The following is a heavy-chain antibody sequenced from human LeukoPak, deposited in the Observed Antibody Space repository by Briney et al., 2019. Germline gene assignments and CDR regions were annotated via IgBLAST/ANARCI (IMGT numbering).Heavy chain of an antibody. CDR2: ISSSSSYI. D-gene: IGHD6-13*01. Sequence: GGSLRLSCAASGFTFSSYSMSWVRQAPGKGLEWVSSISSSSSYIYYADSVKGRFTISRDNAKNSLYLQMNSLRAEDTALYYCAKAVGIAAAGNWFDPWGQGTLVTVSS. V-gene: IGHV3-21*04. J-gene: IGHJ5*02. CDR1: GFTFSSYS. CDR3: AKAVGIAAAGNWFDP.